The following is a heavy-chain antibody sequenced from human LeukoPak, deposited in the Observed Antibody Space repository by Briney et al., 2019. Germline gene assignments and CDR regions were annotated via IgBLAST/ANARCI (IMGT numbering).Heavy chain of an antibody. V-gene: IGHV3-23*01. CDR2: ISAGGGST. CDR1: GFTFNSYA. Sequence: GGSLRLSCAVSGFTFNSYAMTWVRQAPGKGLEWVSSISAGGGSTYYADSVKGRFTISRDNSQNTLYLQMNSLRAEDTALYYCAKKASEFYSCGQGTLVTVSS. CDR3: AKKASEFYS. J-gene: IGHJ4*02.